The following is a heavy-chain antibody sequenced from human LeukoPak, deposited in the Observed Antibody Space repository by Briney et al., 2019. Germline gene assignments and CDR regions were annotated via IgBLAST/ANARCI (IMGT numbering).Heavy chain of an antibody. Sequence: GGSLRLSCAASGFTFSSYAMSWVRQAPGKGLEWVSGISGSGGSTYYADSVKGRFTISRENAESSLYLQMNSLRAEDTAVYYCARGGIQVSGIDEFDYWGQGTLVTVSS. CDR3: ARGGIQVSGIDEFDY. J-gene: IGHJ4*02. CDR2: ISGSGGST. D-gene: IGHD6-19*01. CDR1: GFTFSSYA. V-gene: IGHV3-23*01.